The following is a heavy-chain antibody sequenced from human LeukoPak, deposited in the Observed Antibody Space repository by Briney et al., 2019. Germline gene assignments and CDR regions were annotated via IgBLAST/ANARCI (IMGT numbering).Heavy chain of an antibody. Sequence: GASVKVSCKASGYTFTSYAMHWVRQAPGQRLEWMGWINAGNGNTKYSQKFQGRVTITRDTSASTAYMELSSLRSEDTAVYYCARASDYADALDIWGQGTMVTVSS. CDR3: ARASDYADALDI. D-gene: IGHD4-17*01. J-gene: IGHJ3*02. CDR2: INAGNGNT. CDR1: GYTFTSYA. V-gene: IGHV1-3*01.